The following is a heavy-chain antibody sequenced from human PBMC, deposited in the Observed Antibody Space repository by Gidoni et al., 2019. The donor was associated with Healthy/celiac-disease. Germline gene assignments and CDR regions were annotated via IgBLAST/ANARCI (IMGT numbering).Heavy chain of an antibody. D-gene: IGHD1-26*01. Sequence: GLEWIGSIYYSGSTYYNPSLKSRVTISVDTSKNQFSLKLSSVTAADTAVYYCARANTYIAGAIYWFDPWGQGTLVTVSS. CDR2: IYYSGST. J-gene: IGHJ5*02. V-gene: IGHV4-39*01. CDR3: ARANTYIAGAIYWFDP.